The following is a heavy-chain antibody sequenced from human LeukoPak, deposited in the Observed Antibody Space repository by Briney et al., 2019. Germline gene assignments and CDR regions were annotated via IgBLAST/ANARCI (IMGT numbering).Heavy chain of an antibody. V-gene: IGHV4-34*01. Sequence: SXTCAXYGGSFSGYYWSWIRQPPGMGLEWIGEINHSGSTNYNPSLKSRVTISVDTSKNQFSLKLSSVTAADTAVYYCARVKATMVRGPWRVFDYWGQGTLVTVSS. CDR2: INHSGST. J-gene: IGHJ4*02. CDR1: GGSFSGYY. D-gene: IGHD3-10*01. CDR3: ARVKATMVRGPWRVFDY.